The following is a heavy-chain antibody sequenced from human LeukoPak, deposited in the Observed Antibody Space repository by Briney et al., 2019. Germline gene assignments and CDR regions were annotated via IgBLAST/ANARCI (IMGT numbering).Heavy chain of an antibody. J-gene: IGHJ6*02. Sequence: SGGSLRLSCAASGFTFDDYAMHWVRQAPGKGLEWVSGISWNSGSIGYADSVKGRFTISRDNAKNSLYLQMNSLRAEDTALYYCVRRGGSYYGMGVWGQGTTVTVSS. CDR1: GFTFDDYA. V-gene: IGHV3-9*01. CDR2: ISWNSGSI. CDR3: VRRGGSYYGMGV.